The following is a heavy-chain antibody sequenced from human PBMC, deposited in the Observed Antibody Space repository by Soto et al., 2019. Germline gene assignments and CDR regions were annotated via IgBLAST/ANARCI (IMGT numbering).Heavy chain of an antibody. CDR3: ARDREIVPPEYFQY. V-gene: IGHV3-30-3*01. CDR2: ISYHGSNK. Sequence: QVQLVESGGGVVQPGGSLRLSCAASGFTLTNFAMHWVRQAPGKGLEWVALISYHGSNKNYADSVKGRFIISRDTSKNTLYLEMNSLRPEDTALYYCARDREIVPPEYFQYWGQGTLVTVSS. J-gene: IGHJ1*01. CDR1: GFTLTNFA. D-gene: IGHD2-2*01.